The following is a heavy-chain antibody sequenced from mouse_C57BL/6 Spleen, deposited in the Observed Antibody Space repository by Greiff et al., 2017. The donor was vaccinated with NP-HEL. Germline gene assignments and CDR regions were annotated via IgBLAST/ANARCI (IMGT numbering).Heavy chain of an antibody. Sequence: VQLQQSGAELVMPGASVKLSCKASGYTFTSYWMHWVKQRPGQGLEWIGEIDPSDSYTNYNQKFKGKSTLTVDKSSSTAYMQLSSLTSEDSAVYYCAIRDYDRYFDVWGTGTTVTVSS. CDR1: GYTFTSYW. CDR2: IDPSDSYT. V-gene: IGHV1-69*01. CDR3: AIRDYDRYFDV. D-gene: IGHD2-4*01. J-gene: IGHJ1*03.